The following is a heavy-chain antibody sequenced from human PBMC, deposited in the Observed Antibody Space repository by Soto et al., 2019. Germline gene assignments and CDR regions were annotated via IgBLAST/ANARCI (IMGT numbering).Heavy chain of an antibody. J-gene: IGHJ6*02. D-gene: IGHD3-10*01. CDR3: ARDIGPMVRGVISYYYYGMDV. CDR2: IWYDGSNK. CDR1: GFTFSSYG. Sequence: GGSLRLSCAASGFTFSSYGMHWVRQAPGKGLEWVAVIWYDGSNKYYADSVKGRFTISRDNSKNTLYLQMNSLRAEDTAVYYCARDIGPMVRGVISYYYYGMDVWGQGTTVTVSS. V-gene: IGHV3-33*01.